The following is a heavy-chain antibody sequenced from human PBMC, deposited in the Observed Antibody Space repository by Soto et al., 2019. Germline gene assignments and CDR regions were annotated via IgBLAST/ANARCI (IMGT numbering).Heavy chain of an antibody. D-gene: IGHD6-19*01. J-gene: IGHJ4*02. CDR3: ARSYSSGWEFDY. Sequence: GGSLRLSCVASGLIVSDNYMNWVRQAPGKGLEWVSIIYAGGSTYYADSVKGRFTISRDHSKNTVYLQMNSLRVEDTAVYYCARSYSSGWEFDYWGQGTQVTVSS. V-gene: IGHV3-53*01. CDR2: IYAGGST. CDR1: GLIVSDNY.